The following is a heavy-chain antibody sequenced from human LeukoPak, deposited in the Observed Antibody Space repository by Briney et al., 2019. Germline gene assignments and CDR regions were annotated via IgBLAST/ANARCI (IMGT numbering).Heavy chain of an antibody. Sequence: SETLSLTCTVSGGSISSSRYYWGWIRQPPGKGLEWIGSIYYSENTYYNPSLKSRVTISVDTSKNQFSLKLSSVTAADTAVYYCARGPYSIRHGSGSYYKIRKPAGVHYFDYWGQGTLVTVSS. J-gene: IGHJ4*02. CDR2: IYYSENT. CDR3: ARGPYSIRHGSGSYYKIRKPAGVHYFDY. D-gene: IGHD3-10*01. CDR1: GGSISSSRYY. V-gene: IGHV4-39*07.